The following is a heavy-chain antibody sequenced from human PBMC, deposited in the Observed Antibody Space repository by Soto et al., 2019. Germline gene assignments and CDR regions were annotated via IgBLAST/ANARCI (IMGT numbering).Heavy chain of an antibody. D-gene: IGHD3-10*01. J-gene: IGHJ6*02. V-gene: IGHV1-18*04. CDR3: ARDQPRLLWFGESQYGMDV. CDR1: GYTFTSYG. Sequence: ASVKVSCKASGYTFTSYGISWVRQAPGQGLEWMGWISAYNGNTNYAQKLQGRVTMTTDTSTSTAYMELRSLRSDDTAVYYCARDQPRLLWFGESQYGMDVWGQGTTVTVSS. CDR2: ISAYNGNT.